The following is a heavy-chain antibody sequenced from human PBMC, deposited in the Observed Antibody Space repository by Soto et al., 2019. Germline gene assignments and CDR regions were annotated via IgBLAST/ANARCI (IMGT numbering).Heavy chain of an antibody. CDR3: AQDGRSGSVTRPDH. D-gene: IGHD1-26*01. CDR2: ISYDGSYQ. V-gene: IGHV3-30*18. J-gene: IGHJ4*02. CDR1: VFTFKSYG. Sequence: GGSLRLSCASSVFTFKSYGMHCVRHTPGKGLEWVAVISYDGSYQYYSDSVKGRFTISRDNSKNTLNLQMNSLRVEDSAMYYCAQDGRSGSVTRPDHWGQGTLVTVSS.